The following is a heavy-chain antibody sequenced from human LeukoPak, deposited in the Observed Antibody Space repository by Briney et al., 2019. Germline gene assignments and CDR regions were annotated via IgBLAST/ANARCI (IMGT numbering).Heavy chain of an antibody. V-gene: IGHV4-39*07. J-gene: IGHJ4*02. D-gene: IGHD4-23*01. CDR2: IYYSGST. CDR3: ARVGGPPMDY. Sequence: SETLSLTCTVSGGSISSGSYYWGWIRQPPGKGLEWIGSIYYSGSTYYNPSLKSRVTISVDTSKNQFSLKLSSVTAADTAVYYCARVGGPPMDYWGQGTLVTVSS. CDR1: GGSISSGSYY.